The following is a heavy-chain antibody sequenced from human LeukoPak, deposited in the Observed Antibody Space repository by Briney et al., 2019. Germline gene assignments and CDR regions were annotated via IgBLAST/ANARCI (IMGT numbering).Heavy chain of an antibody. Sequence: SQTLSLTCTVSGGSISSCDYYWSWIRQPPGKGLEWIGYIYYSGSTYYNPTLKSRVTMSVDTSKNQFSLKLSSVTAADTAVYYCAREADVWGNHYFDYWGQGTLVTVSS. CDR3: AREADVWGNHYFDY. CDR1: GGSISSCDYY. CDR2: IYYSGST. D-gene: IGHD3-16*01. J-gene: IGHJ4*02. V-gene: IGHV4-30-4*01.